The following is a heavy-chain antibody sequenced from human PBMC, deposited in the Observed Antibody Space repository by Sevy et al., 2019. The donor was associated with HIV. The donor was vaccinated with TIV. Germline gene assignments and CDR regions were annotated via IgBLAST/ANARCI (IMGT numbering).Heavy chain of an antibody. V-gene: IGHV5-51*01. D-gene: IGHD3-22*01. CDR3: ARTYYYDSSGYYSLYFQH. J-gene: IGHJ1*01. CDR2: IYPGDSDT. Sequence: GESLKISCKGSGYSFTSYWIGWVRQMPGKGLEWMGIIYPGDSDTRCSPSFQGQVTISADKSISTAYLQWSSLKASDTAMYYCARTYYYDSSGYYSLYFQHWGQGTLVTVSS. CDR1: GYSFTSYW.